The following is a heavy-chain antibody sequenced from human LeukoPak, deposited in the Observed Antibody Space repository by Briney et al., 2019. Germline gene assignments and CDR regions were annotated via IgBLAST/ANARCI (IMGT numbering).Heavy chain of an antibody. CDR3: AAAPSSSWYGVY. J-gene: IGHJ4*02. CDR2: INPNSGGT. V-gene: IGHV1-2*02. D-gene: IGHD6-13*01. Sequence: ASVKVSCKASGYTLTGYYMHWVRQAPGQGLEWMGWINPNSGGTNYAQKFQGRVTMTRDTSISTAYMELSRLRSDDTAVYYCAAAPSSSWYGVYWGQGTLVTVSS. CDR1: GYTLTGYY.